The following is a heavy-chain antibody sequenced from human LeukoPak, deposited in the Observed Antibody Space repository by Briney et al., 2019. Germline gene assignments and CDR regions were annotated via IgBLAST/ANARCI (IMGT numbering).Heavy chain of an antibody. V-gene: IGHV1-18*01. CDR1: GYTFTSYG. CDR2: ISAYNGNT. Sequence: GASVKVSCSASGYTFTSYGISWVRQAHGQGLEWMGWISAYNGNTNYAQTLQGRVTMTTDTYTTTAYMELSSLRSDDTAVYFCARDRLVENYYYYMDVWGKGTTVTVSS. CDR3: ARDRLVENYYYYMDV. J-gene: IGHJ6*03.